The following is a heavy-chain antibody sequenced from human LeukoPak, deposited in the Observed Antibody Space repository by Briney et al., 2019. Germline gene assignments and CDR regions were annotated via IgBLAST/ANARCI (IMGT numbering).Heavy chain of an antibody. D-gene: IGHD6-13*01. CDR2: ISSSGSTI. V-gene: IGHV3-11*04. J-gene: IGHJ4*02. CDR1: GFTFSDYY. CDR3: AKDNPPACRHSSPLDY. Sequence: GGSLRLSCAASGFTFSDYYMSWIRQAPGKGLEWVSYISSSGSTIYYADSVKGRFTISRDNSKNTLYLQMNSLRAEDTAVYYCAKDNPPACRHSSPLDYWGQGTLVTVSS.